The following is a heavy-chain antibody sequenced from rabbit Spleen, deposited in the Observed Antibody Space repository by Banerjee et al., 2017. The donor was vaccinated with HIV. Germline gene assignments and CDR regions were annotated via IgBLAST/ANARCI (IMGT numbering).Heavy chain of an antibody. D-gene: IGHD2-1*01. V-gene: IGHV1S47*01. J-gene: IGHJ4*01. CDR1: GFDFSDYG. CDR3: VRDRANIGGDYGPYYFDL. CDR2: IEPIFGRA. Sequence: QEQLVESGGGLVQPGGSLKLSCKASGFDFSDYGVTWVRQAPGKGLEWIGYIEPIFGRAYYASWVNGRFTISSHNAQNTLYLQLNSLTVADTATYFCVRDRANIGGDYGPYYFDLWGPGTLVTVS.